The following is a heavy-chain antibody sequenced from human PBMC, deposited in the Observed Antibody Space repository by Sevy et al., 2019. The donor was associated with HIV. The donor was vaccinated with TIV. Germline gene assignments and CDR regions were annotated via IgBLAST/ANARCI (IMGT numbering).Heavy chain of an antibody. CDR3: AKGGFTMVRGVFDY. D-gene: IGHD3-10*01. J-gene: IGHJ4*02. CDR2: ISGSGGST. CDR1: GFSFSSHG. V-gene: IGHV3-23*01. Sequence: GGSLRLSCAASGFSFSSHGMSWVRQTPGQGLEWVPAISGSGGSTYYADSVKGRFTISRDNSKNTLYLQVISLRAEDTAVYYCAKGGFTMVRGVFDYWGQGTLVTVSS.